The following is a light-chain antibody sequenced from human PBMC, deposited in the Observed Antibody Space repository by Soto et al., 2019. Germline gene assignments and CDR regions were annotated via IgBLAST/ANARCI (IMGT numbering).Light chain of an antibody. CDR2: VAS. CDR3: QQYCTSPLS. CDR1: QSVSNNY. Sequence: EIVLTQSPGTLSLSPGERATLSCRASQSVSNNYLAWYQQKPGQAPRLLIYVASSRATGIPDRFSGSGSGTDFNLTISRLDPEDFAVYYGQQYCTSPLSFGSGTKVDSK. J-gene: IGKJ3*01. V-gene: IGKV3-20*01.